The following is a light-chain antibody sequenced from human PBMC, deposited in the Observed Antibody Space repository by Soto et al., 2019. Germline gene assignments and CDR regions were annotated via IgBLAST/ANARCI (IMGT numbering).Light chain of an antibody. CDR1: QSVSTN. CDR2: GAS. Sequence: ETVMTQSPATLSVSPGERATLSCWASQSVSTNLAWYQQKPGQAPRLLIYGASSRATGIPARFSGRGSGTEFTLTLGSLQSEDFAVYCCQQYNNWPPLTFGGGTKVDIK. CDR3: QQYNNWPPLT. V-gene: IGKV3-15*01. J-gene: IGKJ4*01.